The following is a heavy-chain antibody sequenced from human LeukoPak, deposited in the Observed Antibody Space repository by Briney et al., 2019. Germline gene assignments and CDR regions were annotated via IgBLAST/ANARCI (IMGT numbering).Heavy chain of an antibody. CDR1: GYTFTGYY. V-gene: IGHV1-2*02. CDR3: ARGYGGYEFLFDY. Sequence: ASVKVSCKAAGYTFTGYYMHWGRQAPGQGREWMGWINPNSGGTNYAQKFQGRVTMTRDTSISTAYMELSRLRSDDTAVYYCARGYGGYEFLFDYWGQGTLVTVSS. CDR2: INPNSGGT. D-gene: IGHD5-12*01. J-gene: IGHJ4*02.